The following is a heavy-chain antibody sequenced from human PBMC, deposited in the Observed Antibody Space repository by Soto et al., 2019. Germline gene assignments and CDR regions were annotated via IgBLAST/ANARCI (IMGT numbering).Heavy chain of an antibody. V-gene: IGHV3-23*01. CDR3: AKIDDSSSWSGYDY. CDR2: ISGSGGST. J-gene: IGHJ4*02. CDR1: GLTFSSYA. D-gene: IGHD6-13*01. Sequence: EVQLLESGGGLVQPGGSLRLSCAASGLTFSSYAMSWVRQAPGKGLEWVSAISGSGGSTYYADSVKGRFTISRDNSKNTLYLQMNSLRAEDTAVYYCAKIDDSSSWSGYDYWGQGTLVTVSS.